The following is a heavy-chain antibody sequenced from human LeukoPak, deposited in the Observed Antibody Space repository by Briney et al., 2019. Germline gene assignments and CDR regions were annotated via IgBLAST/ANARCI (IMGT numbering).Heavy chain of an antibody. CDR1: GFTFSGYS. J-gene: IGHJ6*03. V-gene: IGHV3-48*01. CDR3: ARETRYCMDV. Sequence: GGSLRLSCAASGFTFSGYSMNWVRQAPGKGLEWVSYISSSSSTISYADSVKGRFTISRDNAKNSLYLQMNSLRAEDTAVYYCARETRYCMDVWGKGTTVTVTS. CDR2: ISSSSSTI.